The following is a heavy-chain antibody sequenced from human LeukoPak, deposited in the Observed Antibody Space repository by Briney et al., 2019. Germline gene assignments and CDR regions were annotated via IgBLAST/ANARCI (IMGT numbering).Heavy chain of an antibody. Sequence: PGGSLRLSCAASGFTFSSYGMHWVRQAPGKGLEWVAVISYIGNNKYYADSVKGRFTISRDNSKNTLYLQINSLRAEDTAVYYCAKDQGDGYNYGPDYWGQGTLVPVSS. CDR3: AKDQGDGYNYGPDY. CDR2: ISYIGNNK. J-gene: IGHJ4*02. V-gene: IGHV3-30*18. CDR1: GFTFSSYG. D-gene: IGHD5-24*01.